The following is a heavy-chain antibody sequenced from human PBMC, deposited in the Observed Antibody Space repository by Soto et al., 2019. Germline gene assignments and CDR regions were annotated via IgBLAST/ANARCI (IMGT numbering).Heavy chain of an antibody. CDR1: GYTFTGYY. D-gene: IGHD2-15*01. V-gene: IGHV1-2*04. J-gene: IGHJ3*02. CDR2: INPNSGGT. Sequence: ASVKVSCKASGYTFTGYYMHWVRQAPGRGLEWMGWINPNSGGTNYAQKFQGWVTMTRDTSISTAYMELSRLRSDDTAVYYCARGRGEGIVVVVAAKLAAFDIWGQGTMVTVS. CDR3: ARGRGEGIVVVVAAKLAAFDI.